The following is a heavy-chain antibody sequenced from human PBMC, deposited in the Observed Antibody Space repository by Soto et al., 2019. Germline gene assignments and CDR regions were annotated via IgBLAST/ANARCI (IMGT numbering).Heavy chain of an antibody. CDR2: ISAYNGNT. Sequence: QVQLVQSGAEVKKPGASVKVSCKASGYTFTSYGISWVRQAPGQGLEWMGWISAYNGNTNYAQKLQGRVTMTTDTSTSTAYLELRSLRSDDTAVYYCARVYRITMVRGELSEYWGQGTLVTVSS. J-gene: IGHJ4*02. CDR3: ARVYRITMVRGELSEY. D-gene: IGHD3-10*01. V-gene: IGHV1-18*01. CDR1: GYTFTSYG.